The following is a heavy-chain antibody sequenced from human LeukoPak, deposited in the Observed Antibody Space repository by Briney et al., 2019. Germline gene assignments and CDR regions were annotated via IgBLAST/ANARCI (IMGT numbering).Heavy chain of an antibody. CDR1: GGSISSYSYY. CDR3: ARQRGRVVHVWGYDY. Sequence: PSQTLSLTCTVSGGSISSYSYYWSWIRQPAGKGLEWIGRIYTSGSTDYNPSLKSRVTISRDTSKNQFSLKLSSVTAADTAVYYCARQRGRVVHVWGYDYWGQGTLVTVSS. CDR2: IYTSGST. V-gene: IGHV4-61*02. D-gene: IGHD3-16*01. J-gene: IGHJ4*02.